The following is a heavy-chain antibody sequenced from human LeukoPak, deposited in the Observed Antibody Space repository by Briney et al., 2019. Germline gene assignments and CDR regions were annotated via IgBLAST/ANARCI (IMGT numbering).Heavy chain of an antibody. CDR3: ARGSRGNFDY. D-gene: IGHD3-10*01. V-gene: IGHV4-61*08. J-gene: IGHJ4*02. Sequence: SETLSLTCTVSGGSISSGDYYWNWIRQPPGKGLEWIGYIYYSGSTNYNPSLKSRVTISVDTSKNQFSLKLSSVTAADTAVYYCARGSRGNFDYWGQGTLVTVSS. CDR1: GGSISSGDYY. CDR2: IYYSGST.